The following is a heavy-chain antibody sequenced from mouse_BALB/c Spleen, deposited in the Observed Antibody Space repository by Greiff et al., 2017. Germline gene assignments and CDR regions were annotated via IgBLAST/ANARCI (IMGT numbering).Heavy chain of an antibody. Sequence: VKVEESGPGLVAPSQSLSITCTVSGFSLTSYGVHWVRQPPGKGLEWLGVIWAGGSTNYNSALMSRLSISKDNSKSQVFLKMNSLQTDDTAMYYCAREEVYYGSSSFAYWGQGTLVTVSA. CDR3: AREEVYYGSSSFAY. D-gene: IGHD1-1*01. J-gene: IGHJ3*01. CDR1: GFSLTSYG. V-gene: IGHV2-9*02. CDR2: IWAGGST.